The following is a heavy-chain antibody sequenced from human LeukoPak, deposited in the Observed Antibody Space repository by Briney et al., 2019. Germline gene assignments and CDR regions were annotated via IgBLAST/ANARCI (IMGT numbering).Heavy chain of an antibody. V-gene: IGHV1-2*02. D-gene: IGHD2-15*01. J-gene: IGHJ4*02. CDR2: INPNSGGT. Sequence: ASVEVSCKASGYTFTGYYMHWVRQAPGQGLEWMGWINPNSGGTNYAQKFQGRVTMTRDTSISTAYMELSRLRSDDTAVYYCARDFCSGGSCYFDYWGQGTLVTVSS. CDR3: ARDFCSGGSCYFDY. CDR1: GYTFTGYY.